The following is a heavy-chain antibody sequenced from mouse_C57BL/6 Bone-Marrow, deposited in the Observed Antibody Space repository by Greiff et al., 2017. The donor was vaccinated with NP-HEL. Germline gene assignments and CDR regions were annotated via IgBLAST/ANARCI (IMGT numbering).Heavy chain of an antibody. Sequence: QVQLKESGPELVTPGASVKISCTASGYRFTSYYIHWVKPRPGQGLEWIGWIYPGRGHTKSNEKFKGKATLTADPSSSPAYMQLSSLTSEDSAVYYCARGIYDGYYDAMDYWGQGTSVTVSS. CDR2: IYPGRGHT. CDR3: ARGIYDGYYDAMDY. J-gene: IGHJ4*01. D-gene: IGHD2-3*01. CDR1: GYRFTSYY. V-gene: IGHV1-66*01.